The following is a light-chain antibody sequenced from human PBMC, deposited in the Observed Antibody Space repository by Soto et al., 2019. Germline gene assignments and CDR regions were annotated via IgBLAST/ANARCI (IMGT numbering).Light chain of an antibody. Sequence: QSVLTQPPSASGTPGQRVTISCSGSSSIFGSFFVNWYRHFPGSAPQLLLYITIQRPSGVPVRFSVSKFGTSASLAFIGFQSDDEADYYCAAWDGSLNVVLFGGGTKVTVL. J-gene: IGLJ2*01. CDR1: SSIFGSFF. V-gene: IGLV1-44*01. CDR3: AAWDGSLNVVL. CDR2: ITI.